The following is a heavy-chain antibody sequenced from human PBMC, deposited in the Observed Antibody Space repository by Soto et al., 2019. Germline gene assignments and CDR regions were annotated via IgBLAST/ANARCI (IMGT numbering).Heavy chain of an antibody. CDR1: DGSISRYY. CDR2: IYYSGST. V-gene: IGHV4-59*01. J-gene: IGHJ3*02. D-gene: IGHD3-10*01. Sequence: SVACTVGDGSISRYYWSWVRRPPGKGLEWIGYIYYSGSTNYNPSLKSRVTISVDTSKNQFSLKLSSVTAVDTAVYYCARVKPGFGDAFDIWGQGTMVPVSS. CDR3: ARVKPGFGDAFDI.